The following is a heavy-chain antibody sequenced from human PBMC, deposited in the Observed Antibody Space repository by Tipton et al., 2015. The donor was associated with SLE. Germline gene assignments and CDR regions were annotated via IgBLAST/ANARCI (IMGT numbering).Heavy chain of an antibody. D-gene: IGHD3-3*01. J-gene: IGHJ4*02. CDR1: GGSISSYY. CDR2: IYYSVRT. V-gene: IGHV4-59*01. Sequence: TLSLTCTVSGGSISSYYWSWIRQPPGKGLEWIGYIYYSVRTNYNPSLKSRVTISVDTTKNQFSLNLTSVTAADTAMYYCARADYDFWSGLDYWGQGTLVTVSS. CDR3: ARADYDFWSGLDY.